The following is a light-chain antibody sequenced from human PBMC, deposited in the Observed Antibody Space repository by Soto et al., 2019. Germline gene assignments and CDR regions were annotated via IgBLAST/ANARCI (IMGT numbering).Light chain of an antibody. J-gene: IGLJ3*02. CDR2: RNT. Sequence: QSVLTQPPSASGTPGQGVTLSCSGSASNIGSQPVSWYQHLPGTAPKLLISRNTERPSEVPDRFSGSKSGTSAALAISGLQSEDEGDYYCAAWDDSLDAWLFGGGTKVTVL. V-gene: IGLV1-44*01. CDR3: AAWDDSLDAWL. CDR1: ASNIGSQP.